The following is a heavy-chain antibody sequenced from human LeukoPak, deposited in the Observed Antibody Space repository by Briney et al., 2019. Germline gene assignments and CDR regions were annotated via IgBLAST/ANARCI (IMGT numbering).Heavy chain of an antibody. J-gene: IGHJ6*03. CDR2: ISYSEST. V-gene: IGHV4-59*01. CDR3: ARARYREINYAYAGGFYYMDV. CDR1: GGSISSYY. Sequence: KTSETLSLTCTVSGGSISSYYWSWIRQPPGKGLEGIGYISYSESTDSRPSLKSRVIISVDMSKPQFYLELSSVTAADPAVYYCARARYREINYAYAGGFYYMDVWGKGTTVTVSS. D-gene: IGHD1-26*01.